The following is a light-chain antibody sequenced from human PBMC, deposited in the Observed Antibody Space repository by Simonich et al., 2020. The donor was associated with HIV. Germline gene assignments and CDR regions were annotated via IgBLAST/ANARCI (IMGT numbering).Light chain of an antibody. Sequence: DIQMTQSPSTLSASVGERVTITCRASQSISISLAWYQQKLGKAPKLLIYQASSLETGVPSRFSGSGSGTEFTLTITSLQPDDFATYYCQQYKTNLSFGGGTKVDIK. CDR2: QAS. J-gene: IGKJ4*01. CDR1: QSISIS. CDR3: QQYKTNLS. V-gene: IGKV1-5*03.